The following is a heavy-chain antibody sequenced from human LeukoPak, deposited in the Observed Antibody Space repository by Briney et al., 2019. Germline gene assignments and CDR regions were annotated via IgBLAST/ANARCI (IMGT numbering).Heavy chain of an antibody. CDR3: ARQDPSFDY. CDR1: GGSISSNTYN. Sequence: SETLSLTCTVSGGSISSNTYNWVWIRQPPGNELEWIGSIYYSGSTYYNPSLKSRVTISVDTSKNQFSLKLSSVTAADTAVYYCARQDPSFDYWGQGTLVTVSS. CDR2: IYYSGST. J-gene: IGHJ4*02. V-gene: IGHV4-39*01.